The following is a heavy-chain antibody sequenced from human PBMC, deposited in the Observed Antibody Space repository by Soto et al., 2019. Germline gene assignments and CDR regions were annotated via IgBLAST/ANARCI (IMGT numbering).Heavy chain of an antibody. CDR3: ARVLDLNGSGSYYYYGMDV. CDR1: GYTFTSYG. Sequence: QVQLVQSGAEVKKPGASLKVSCKASGYTFTSYGISWVRQAPGQGLEWMGWISAYNGNTNYAQKLQGRVNMTTDTSTSTAYMELRSLRSDDTAVYYCARVLDLNGSGSYYYYGMDVWGQGTTVTVSS. J-gene: IGHJ6*02. D-gene: IGHD3-10*01. V-gene: IGHV1-18*01. CDR2: ISAYNGNT.